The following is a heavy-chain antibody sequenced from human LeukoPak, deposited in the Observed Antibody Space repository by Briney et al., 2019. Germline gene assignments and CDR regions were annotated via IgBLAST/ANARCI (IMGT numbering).Heavy chain of an antibody. V-gene: IGHV1-18*01. CDR2: ISAYNGNT. CDR3: ARVYEDRIAARPPYYYYHGMDV. Sequence: GASVKVSCKASGYTFTSYGISWVRQAPGQGLEWMGWISAYNGNTNYAQKLQGRVTMTTDTSTSTAYMELSSLRSEDTAVYYCARVYEDRIAARPPYYYYHGMDVWGQGTTVTVSS. CDR1: GYTFTSYG. J-gene: IGHJ6*02. D-gene: IGHD6-6*01.